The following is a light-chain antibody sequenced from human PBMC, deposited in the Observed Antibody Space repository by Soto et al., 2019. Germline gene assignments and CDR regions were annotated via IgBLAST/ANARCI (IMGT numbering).Light chain of an antibody. CDR1: NIGGKN. CDR2: DDS. CDR3: QVWDSSSDHPYV. V-gene: IGLV3-21*02. J-gene: IGLJ1*01. Sequence: SYELTQPPSVSVAPGQTATITCGGNNIGGKNEHWSQQKPGQAPVLVVYDDSDRPSRIPERFSGSNSGNTATLTISRVEAGDEADYYCQVWDSSSDHPYVFGTGTKVTVL.